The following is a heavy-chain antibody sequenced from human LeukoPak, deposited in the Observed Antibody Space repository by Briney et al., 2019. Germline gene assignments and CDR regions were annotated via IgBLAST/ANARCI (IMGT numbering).Heavy chain of an antibody. CDR3: ARVLAYCSSTSCSYTNYGMDV. D-gene: IGHD2-2*01. V-gene: IGHV1-69*01. CDR1: GGTFSSYA. Sequence: SVNVSCMASGGTFSSYAISWVRQAPGQGLEWMGGIIPIFGTANYAQKFQGRVTITADESTSTAYMELSSLRSEDTAVYYCARVLAYCSSTSCSYTNYGMDVWGQGTTVTVSS. CDR2: IIPIFGTA. J-gene: IGHJ6*02.